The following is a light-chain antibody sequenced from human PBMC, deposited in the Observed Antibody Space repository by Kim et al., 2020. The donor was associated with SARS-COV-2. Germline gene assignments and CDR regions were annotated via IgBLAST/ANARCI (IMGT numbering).Light chain of an antibody. J-gene: IGKJ1*01. Sequence: DIQMTQSPSTLSASVGDRVTITCRASQGVSSWLAWYQQKPGKAPKLLIYHASSLESGVPSRFSGSGSGTEFTLTISSLQPDDFATYYCQQYINYWTFGQGTKVDIK. CDR1: QGVSSW. V-gene: IGKV1-5*01. CDR3: QQYINYWT. CDR2: HAS.